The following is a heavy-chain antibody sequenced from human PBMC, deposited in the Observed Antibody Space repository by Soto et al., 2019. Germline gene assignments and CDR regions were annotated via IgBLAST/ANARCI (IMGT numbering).Heavy chain of an antibody. V-gene: IGHV3-21*06. J-gene: IGHJ4*02. D-gene: IGHD3-10*01. Sequence: EVQLVESGGGLVKPGGSLRLSCAASGFSFRSYYMNWVRQAPGRGLEWVSSISPSSSFLNYADSVKGRFTISRDNAKSSVNLQMTSLRAEDTAVYYCATVGTDYGSGSPYYSDYWGQGTLVTVSS. CDR1: GFSFRSYY. CDR2: ISPSSSFL. CDR3: ATVGTDYGSGSPYYSDY.